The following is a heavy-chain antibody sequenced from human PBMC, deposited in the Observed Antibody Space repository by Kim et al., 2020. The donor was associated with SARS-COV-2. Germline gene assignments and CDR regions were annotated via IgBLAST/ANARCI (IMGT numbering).Heavy chain of an antibody. CDR3: AYTYYYDSGSYYNFDY. V-gene: IGHV3-9*01. D-gene: IGHD3-10*01. Sequence: GGSLRLSCAASGFTFDDYAMHWVRQAPGKGLEWVSGISCNSGSIGYADSVKGRFTISRDNAKNSLYLQMNSLRAEDTALYYCAYTYYYDSGSYYNFDYWGQGTLVTGS. CDR1: GFTFDDYA. J-gene: IGHJ4*02. CDR2: ISCNSGSI.